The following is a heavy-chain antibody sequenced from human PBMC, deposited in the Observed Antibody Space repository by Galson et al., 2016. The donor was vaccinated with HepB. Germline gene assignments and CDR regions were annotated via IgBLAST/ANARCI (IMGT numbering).Heavy chain of an antibody. Sequence: SLRLSCAASGLTFSSFAMSWVRQAPGKGLEWVSVISGSGAITYYADSVKGRFTISRDNAKDTLYLQMNSLRADDTAVYYCAKDGYDYSGYLPPYYYYGMDVWGQGTTVTVSS. D-gene: IGHD3-22*01. V-gene: IGHV3-23*01. J-gene: IGHJ6*02. CDR2: ISGSGAIT. CDR1: GLTFSSFA. CDR3: AKDGYDYSGYLPPYYYYGMDV.